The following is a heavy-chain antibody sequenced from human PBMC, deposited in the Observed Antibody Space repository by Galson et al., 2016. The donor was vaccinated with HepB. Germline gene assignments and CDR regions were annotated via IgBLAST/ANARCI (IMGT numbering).Heavy chain of an antibody. CDR2: IYYSGST. V-gene: IGHV4-31*03. CDR1: GGSISSGGHY. J-gene: IGHJ3*01. Sequence: LSLTCTVSGGSISSGGHYWNWIRQHPGKGLEWIGYIYYSGSTYYNPSLKSRVTISVDTSKSQFSLKLTSVTAADTAVYYCAGVAPLAAFDVWGQGTLVTVSS. CDR3: AGVAPLAAFDV.